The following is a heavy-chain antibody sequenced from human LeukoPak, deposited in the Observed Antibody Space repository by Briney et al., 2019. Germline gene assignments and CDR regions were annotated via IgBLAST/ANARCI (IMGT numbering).Heavy chain of an antibody. D-gene: IGHD3-10*01. CDR3: ARRQHYGSGSFDY. V-gene: IGHV4-34*01. J-gene: IGHJ4*02. CDR2: INHSGST. Sequence: SETLSLTCAIYGGSFSGYYWSWVRQPPGKGLEWIGEINHSGSTNYSPSLKSRVTISVDTSKNQFSLKMSSVTAADTAVYYCARRQHYGSGSFDYWGQGTLVTVSS. CDR1: GGSFSGYY.